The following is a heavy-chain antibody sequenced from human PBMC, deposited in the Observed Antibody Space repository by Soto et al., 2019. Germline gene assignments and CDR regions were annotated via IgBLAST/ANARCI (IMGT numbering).Heavy chain of an antibody. D-gene: IGHD3-22*01. CDR1: GGSINSGDYY. CDR3: ARRGTMTVVAPFDN. V-gene: IGHV4-30-4*01. Sequence: QVQLQESGPGLVKPSQTLSLTCTVSGGSINSGDYYWSWIRQPPGKGLEWIGYIYYSGSTYYNPSLKSRVTISLDTSKNQFSLKLSSVTAADTAVYFCARRGTMTVVAPFDNWGQGTLVTVSS. CDR2: IYYSGST. J-gene: IGHJ4*02.